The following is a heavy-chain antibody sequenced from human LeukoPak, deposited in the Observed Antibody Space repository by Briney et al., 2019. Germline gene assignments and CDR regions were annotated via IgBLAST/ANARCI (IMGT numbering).Heavy chain of an antibody. CDR1: GGSISSSSYY. J-gene: IGHJ5*02. Sequence: SETLSLTCTVSGGSISSSSYYWSWIRQPAGKGLEWIGRIYTSGSTNYNPSLKSRVTMSVDTSKNQFSLKLSSVTAADTAVYYCARGPFTMLRGADNWFDPWGQGTLVTVSS. CDR2: IYTSGST. V-gene: IGHV4-61*02. D-gene: IGHD3-10*01. CDR3: ARGPFTMLRGADNWFDP.